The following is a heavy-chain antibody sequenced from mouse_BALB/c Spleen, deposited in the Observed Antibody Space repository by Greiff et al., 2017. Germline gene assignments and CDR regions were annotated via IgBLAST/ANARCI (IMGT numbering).Heavy chain of an antibody. CDR3: ARRGSSYYAMDY. J-gene: IGHJ4*01. CDR1: GFTFSSFG. V-gene: IGHV5-17*02. Sequence: VQLKESGGGLVQPGGSRKLSCAASGFTFSSFGMHWVRQAPEKGLEWVAYISSGSSTIYYADTVKGRFTISRDNPKNTLFLQMTSLRSEDTAMYYCARRGSSYYAMDYWGQGTSVTVSS. CDR2: ISSGSSTI. D-gene: IGHD1-1*01.